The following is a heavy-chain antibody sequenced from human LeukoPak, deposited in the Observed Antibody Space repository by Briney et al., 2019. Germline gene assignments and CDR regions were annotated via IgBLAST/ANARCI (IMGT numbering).Heavy chain of an antibody. CDR2: INPNSANT. Sequence: SASVKVSCKTSGYTFTDYDIHWVRQAPGQGLEWMGWINPNSANTNYAQKLQGRVTYTRDTPLGIVYLELSGLTSEDAAVYFCARGDFGETNTAFDIWAQGTLVGVSS. J-gene: IGHJ3*02. D-gene: IGHD4-17*01. V-gene: IGHV1-8*03. CDR3: ARGDFGETNTAFDI. CDR1: GYTFTDYD.